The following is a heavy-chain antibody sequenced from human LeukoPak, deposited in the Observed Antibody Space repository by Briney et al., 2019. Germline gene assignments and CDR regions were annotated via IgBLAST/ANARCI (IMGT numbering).Heavy chain of an antibody. J-gene: IGHJ4*02. D-gene: IGHD6-19*01. CDR3: AKGGSGWYEGADY. V-gene: IGHV3-23*01. Sequence: QTGGSLRLSCAASGFTFSSYAMSWVRQAPGKGLEWVSGISGSGGTTHYADSVKGRFTISRDNSKNTLYLQMNSLRAEDTAVYHCAKGGSGWYEGADYWGQGTLVTVSS. CDR2: ISGSGGTT. CDR1: GFTFSSYA.